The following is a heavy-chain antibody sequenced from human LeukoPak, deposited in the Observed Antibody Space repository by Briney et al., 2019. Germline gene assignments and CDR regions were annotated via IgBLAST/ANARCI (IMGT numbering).Heavy chain of an antibody. V-gene: IGHV4-59*01. CDR3: ARDPGYCSGGSCYDWFDP. CDR1: GGSINNYY. J-gene: IGHJ5*02. D-gene: IGHD2-15*01. CDR2: IYDSGST. Sequence: SETLSLTCAVSGGSINNYYWSWIRQPPGKGLEWIGYIYDSGSTNYNPSLKSRVTTSLDTSKNQVSLELSSVTAADTAVYYCARDPGYCSGGSCYDWFDPWGQGTLVTVSS.